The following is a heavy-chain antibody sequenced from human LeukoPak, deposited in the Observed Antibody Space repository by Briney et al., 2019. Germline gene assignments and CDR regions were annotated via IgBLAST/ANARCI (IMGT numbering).Heavy chain of an antibody. J-gene: IGHJ4*02. CDR3: ASLYSSSWDGYFDY. CDR1: GGSISSYC. CDR2: IYYSGST. Sequence: SSETLSLTCTVSGGSISSYCWSWIRQPPGKGLEWIGYIYYSGSTNYNPSLKSRVTISVDTSKNQFSLKLSSVTAADTAVYYCASLYSSSWDGYFDYWGQGTLVTVSS. V-gene: IGHV4-59*01. D-gene: IGHD6-13*01.